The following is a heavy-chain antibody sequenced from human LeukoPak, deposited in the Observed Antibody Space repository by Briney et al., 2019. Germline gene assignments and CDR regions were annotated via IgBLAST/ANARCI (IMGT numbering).Heavy chain of an antibody. V-gene: IGHV4-59*13. Sequence: SETLSLTCTVSGGSIRSYCWSWIRQPPGKGLEWIGYIYYSGSTNYNPSLKSRVTISVDTSKNQFSLKLSSVTAADTAVYYCARADTSGYYPNYFDYWGQGTLVTVSS. CDR1: GGSIRSYC. D-gene: IGHD3-22*01. CDR3: ARADTSGYYPNYFDY. J-gene: IGHJ4*02. CDR2: IYYSGST.